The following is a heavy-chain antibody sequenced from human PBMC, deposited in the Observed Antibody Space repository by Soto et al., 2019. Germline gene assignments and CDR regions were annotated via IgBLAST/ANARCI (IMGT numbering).Heavy chain of an antibody. J-gene: IGHJ6*02. CDR3: ASICSSTSCYSLTNTYYYYGMDV. D-gene: IGHD2-2*02. CDR1: GFTFSSYA. V-gene: IGHV3-30-3*01. CDR2: ISYDGSNK. Sequence: GSLSLSCAASGFTFSSYAMHWVRQAPGKGLAWVAVISYDGSNKYYADSVKGRFTISRDNSKNTLYLQMNSLRAEDTAVYYCASICSSTSCYSLTNTYYYYGMDVWGQGTTVTVSS.